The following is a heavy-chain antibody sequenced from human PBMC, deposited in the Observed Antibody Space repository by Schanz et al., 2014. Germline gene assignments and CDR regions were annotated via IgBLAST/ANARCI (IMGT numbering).Heavy chain of an antibody. CDR2: VHPGGST. V-gene: IGHV3-66*02. Sequence: EVQLVESGGGLVQPGGSLRLSCAVPGFIVRSNYMTWVRQAPGKGLEWVSFVHPGGSTYYPDSVKGRFTISRDNSKNTLFLQMSSLRVDDMAVYYCGRAGTGMAGWYFELWGRGTLVTVSS. CDR1: GFIVRSNY. D-gene: IGHD5-18*01. J-gene: IGHJ2*01. CDR3: GRAGTGMAGWYFEL.